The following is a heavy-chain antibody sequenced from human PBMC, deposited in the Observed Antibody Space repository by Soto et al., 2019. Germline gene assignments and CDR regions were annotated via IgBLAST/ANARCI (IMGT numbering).Heavy chain of an antibody. D-gene: IGHD5-12*01. Sequence: SETLSLTCPVSGGSISSYYWSWIRQPPGKGLEWIGYIYYSGSTNYNPSLKSRVTISVDTSKNQFSLKLSSVTAADTAVYYCARHPSPDGYKLYVDFWGQGTLVTVS. CDR1: GGSISSYY. V-gene: IGHV4-59*08. J-gene: IGHJ4*02. CDR3: ARHPSPDGYKLYVDF. CDR2: IYYSGST.